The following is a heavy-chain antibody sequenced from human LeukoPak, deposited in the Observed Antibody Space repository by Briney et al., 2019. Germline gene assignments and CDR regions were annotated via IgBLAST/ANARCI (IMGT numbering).Heavy chain of an antibody. Sequence: EWEAVISYDGSNKYYADSVKGRFTISRDNSKNTLYLQMNSLRAEDTAVFFFQADKGVRGTDL. CDR2: ISYDGSNK. D-gene: IGHD3-10*01. CDR3: QADKGVRGTDL. V-gene: IGHV3-30*01. J-gene: IGHJ2*01.